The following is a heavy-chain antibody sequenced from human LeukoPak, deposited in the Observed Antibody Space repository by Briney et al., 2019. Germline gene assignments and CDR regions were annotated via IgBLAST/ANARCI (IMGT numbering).Heavy chain of an antibody. J-gene: IGHJ6*02. D-gene: IGHD2-2*02. CDR1: GYTFTGYY. CDR2: MNPNSGGT. V-gene: IGHV1-2*02. CDR3: ARVEYCSSTSCYTVRGSDYYYGMDV. Sequence: ASVKVSCKASGYTFTGYYMHWVRQAPGQGLEWMGWMNPNSGGTNYAQKFQGRVTMTRDTSISTAYMELSRPRSDDTAVYYCARVEYCSSTSCYTVRGSDYYYGMDVWGQGTTVTVSS.